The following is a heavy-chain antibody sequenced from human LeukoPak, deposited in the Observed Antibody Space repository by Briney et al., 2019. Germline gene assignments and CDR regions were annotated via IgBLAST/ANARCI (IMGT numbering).Heavy chain of an antibody. V-gene: IGHV4-34*01. Sequence: SETLSLTCAVYGGSFSGYYWSWIRQPPGKGLEWIGEINRSGSTNYNPSPKSRVTISVDTSKNQISLKLSSVTAADTAVYYCARGQTVGGSSDGSYFDYWGQGTLVTVSS. CDR1: GGSFSGYY. CDR3: ARGQTVGGSSDGSYFDY. J-gene: IGHJ4*02. D-gene: IGHD4-23*01. CDR2: INRSGST.